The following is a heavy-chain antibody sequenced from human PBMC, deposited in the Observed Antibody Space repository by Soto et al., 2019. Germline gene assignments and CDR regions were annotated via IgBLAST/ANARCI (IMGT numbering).Heavy chain of an antibody. CDR3: ARDRILWFGEADV. CDR2: IWYDGSNK. CDR1: GFTFSSYG. V-gene: IGHV3-33*01. D-gene: IGHD3-10*01. Sequence: GGSLRLSCAASGFTFSSYGMHWVRQAPGKGLEWVAVIWYDGSNKYYADSVKGRFTISRDNSKNTLYLQMNSLRAEDTAVYYCARDRILWFGEADVWGQGTTVTVSS. J-gene: IGHJ6*02.